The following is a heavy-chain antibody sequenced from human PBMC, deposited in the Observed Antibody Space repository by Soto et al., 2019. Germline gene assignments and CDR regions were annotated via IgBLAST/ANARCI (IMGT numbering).Heavy chain of an antibody. V-gene: IGHV1-24*01. D-gene: IGHD3-22*01. J-gene: IGHJ3*02. CDR3: ATSPLPNYYDSSGPHDAFAI. CDR2: FDPEDGET. Sequence: ASVKVSCKVSGYTLTELSMHWVRQAPGKGLEWMGGFDPEDGETIYAQKFQGRVTMTEDASTDTAYMELSSLRSEDTAVYYCATSPLPNYYDSSGPHDAFAIWGQGTMVTVSS. CDR1: GYTLTELS.